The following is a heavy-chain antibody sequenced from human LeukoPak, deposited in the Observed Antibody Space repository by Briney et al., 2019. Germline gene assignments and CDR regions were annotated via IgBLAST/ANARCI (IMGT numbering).Heavy chain of an antibody. J-gene: IGHJ4*02. CDR3: ARGVVVTASTAHYFDY. V-gene: IGHV3-21*04. CDR1: GFTFSSYS. CDR2: ISSSSSYI. D-gene: IGHD2-21*02. Sequence: AGGSLRLSCAASGFTFSSYSMNWVRQAPGKGLEWVSSISSSSSYIYYADSVKGRFTLSRDDSKNTLYLQINSLRAEDTAVYYCARGVVVTASTAHYFDYWGQGTLVTVSS.